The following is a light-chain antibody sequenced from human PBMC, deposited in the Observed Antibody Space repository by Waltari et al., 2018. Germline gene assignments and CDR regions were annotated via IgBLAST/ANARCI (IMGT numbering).Light chain of an antibody. V-gene: IGKV2-30*02. CDR3: MQTTHSPRT. Sequence: DVVMTQSPLSLSVSLGQPDSISCRSSQSLVHSDGNTYLNWFQQRPGQSPRRLIYKVSRRESGVPDRFSGSGSGTDFTLKISRVEAEDVGVYYCMQTTHSPRTFGQGTKVEI. CDR2: KVS. CDR1: QSLVHSDGNTY. J-gene: IGKJ1*01.